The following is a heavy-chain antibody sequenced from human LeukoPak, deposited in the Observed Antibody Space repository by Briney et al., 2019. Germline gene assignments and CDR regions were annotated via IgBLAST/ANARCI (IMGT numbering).Heavy chain of an antibody. CDR1: GFTVRTNY. CDR2: IYSGGST. J-gene: IGHJ2*01. Sequence: GGSLXLSCAGSGFTVRTNYVSWVRQAPGKGLEWVSIIYSGGSTNYADSVKGRFTISTDNTKNTVYLQMNSLRAEDTALYYCAGSDTTGYSPREWDYWYFDLWGRGTLVTVSS. D-gene: IGHD3-9*01. V-gene: IGHV3-66*01. CDR3: AGSDTTGYSPREWDYWYFDL.